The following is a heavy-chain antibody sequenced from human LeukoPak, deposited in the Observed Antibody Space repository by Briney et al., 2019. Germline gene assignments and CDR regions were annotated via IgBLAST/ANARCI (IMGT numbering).Heavy chain of an antibody. CDR3: ARDLGYCTNGVCHTRFDY. CDR1: GFTFSDYY. Sequence: PGGSLRLSCAASGFTFSDYYMSWIRQAPGKGLEWVSYISSSGSTLYYADSVKGRITISRDNAKNSLYLQMNSLRAEDTAVYYCARDLGYCTNGVCHTRFDYWGQGTLVAVSS. V-gene: IGHV3-11*01. D-gene: IGHD2-8*01. J-gene: IGHJ4*02. CDR2: ISSSGSTL.